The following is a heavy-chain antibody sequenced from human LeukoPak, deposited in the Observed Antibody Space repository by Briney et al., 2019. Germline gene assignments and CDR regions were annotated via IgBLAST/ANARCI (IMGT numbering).Heavy chain of an antibody. V-gene: IGHV3-30-3*01. CDR3: AREGTSPGSWPYFDY. Sequence: GGSLRLSCAASGFTFSSYAMHWVRQAPGKGLEWVAVISYDGSNKYYADSVKGRFTISRDNSKNTLYPQMNSLRAEDTAVYYCAREGTSPGSWPYFDYWGQGTLVTVSS. CDR2: ISYDGSNK. CDR1: GFTFSSYA. D-gene: IGHD6-13*01. J-gene: IGHJ4*02.